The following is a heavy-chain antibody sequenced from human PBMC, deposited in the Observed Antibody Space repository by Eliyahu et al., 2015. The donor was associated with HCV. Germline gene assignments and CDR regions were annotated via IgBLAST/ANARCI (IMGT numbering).Heavy chain of an antibody. CDR1: GESISSSSW. D-gene: IGHD1-26*01. CDR3: ARAVGSFDH. CDR2: IHHRGVT. J-gene: IGHJ4*02. V-gene: IGHV4-4*02. Sequence: QVQLQESGPGLVKPSGTLSLTCAXSGESISSSSWWSWVRQPSGKGLEWIGEIHHRGVTKYNPSLKSRVTISVDKSKNQFSLQLSAVTAADTAVYYCARAVGSFDHWGQGTLVTVSS.